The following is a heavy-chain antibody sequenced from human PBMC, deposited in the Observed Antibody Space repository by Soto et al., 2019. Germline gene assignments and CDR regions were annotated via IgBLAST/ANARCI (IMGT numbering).Heavy chain of an antibody. D-gene: IGHD6-13*01. J-gene: IGHJ4*02. CDR2: TYYRSKWYN. Sequence: SQTLSLTCAFSGDIVSSNSAAWNWIRQSPSRGLEWLGRTYYRSKWYNDYAVSVKSRITINPDTSKNQFSLQLNSVTPEDTAVYSCAREYIAARYNYFDYWGKGTRFTCSS. V-gene: IGHV6-1*01. CDR3: AREYIAARYNYFDY. CDR1: GDIVSSNSAA.